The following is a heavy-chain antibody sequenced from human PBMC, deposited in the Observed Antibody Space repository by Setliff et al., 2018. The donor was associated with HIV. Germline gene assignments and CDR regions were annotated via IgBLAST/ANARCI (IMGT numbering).Heavy chain of an antibody. V-gene: IGHV3-48*03. D-gene: IGHD6-13*01. J-gene: IGHJ4*02. CDR1: GFNLRSYE. CDR3: ARVNGQRLVRASDY. Sequence: SGGSLRLSCAVSGFNLRSYEMNWVRQAPGKGLEWVSLMSRGGDSIVYADSVKGRFTISRDDAHNSLYLQMNSLRDEDTAVYYCARVNGQRLVRASDYWGQGTLVTVSS. CDR2: MSRGGDSI.